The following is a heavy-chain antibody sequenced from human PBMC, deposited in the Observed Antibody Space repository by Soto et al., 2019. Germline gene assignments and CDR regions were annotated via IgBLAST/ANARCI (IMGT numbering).Heavy chain of an antibody. CDR1: GFTFDDYA. J-gene: IGHJ4*02. Sequence: GGSLRLSCAASGFTFDDYAMHWVRQAPGKGLEWVSGISWNSGSIGYADSVKGRFTISRDNAKNSLYLQMNSLRAEDTALYYCARSYYGDYNPFDYWGQGTLVTVSS. CDR3: ARSYYGDYNPFDY. V-gene: IGHV3-9*01. D-gene: IGHD4-17*01. CDR2: ISWNSGSI.